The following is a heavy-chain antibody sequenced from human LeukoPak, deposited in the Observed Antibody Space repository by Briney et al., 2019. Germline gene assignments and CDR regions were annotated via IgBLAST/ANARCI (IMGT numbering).Heavy chain of an antibody. Sequence: GGSLRLSCAASGFTFSTYGMHWVRQAPGKGLEWVAAILYDGSDKYYADSVKGRFTISRDNSKKTLYLQMNSLRPEDTAVYYCAKPLRGGGTDWDWFDPWGQGTLVTVSS. D-gene: IGHD1-26*01. CDR2: ILYDGSDK. CDR3: AKPLRGGGTDWDWFDP. J-gene: IGHJ5*02. CDR1: GFTFSTYG. V-gene: IGHV3-30*18.